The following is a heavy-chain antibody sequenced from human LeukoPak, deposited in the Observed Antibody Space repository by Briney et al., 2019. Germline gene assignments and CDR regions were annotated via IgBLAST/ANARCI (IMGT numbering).Heavy chain of an antibody. CDR1: GGSFSGYY. J-gene: IGHJ6*04. CDR2: INHSGST. Sequence: SETLSPTCAVYGGSFSGYYWSWLRQPPGKGLEWIGEINHSGSTNYNPSLKSRVTISVDTSKNQFSLKLSSVTAADTAVYYCARGLRCSSTSCYGSKFRYYYYGMDVWGKGTTVTVSS. V-gene: IGHV4-34*01. CDR3: ARGLRCSSTSCYGSKFRYYYYGMDV. D-gene: IGHD2-2*01.